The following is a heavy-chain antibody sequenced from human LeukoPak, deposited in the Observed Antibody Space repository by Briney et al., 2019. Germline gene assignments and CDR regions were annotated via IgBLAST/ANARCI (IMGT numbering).Heavy chain of an antibody. CDR2: FDPEDGET. CDR3: ATLSAGGGFDY. J-gene: IGHJ4*02. D-gene: IGHD6-19*01. V-gene: IGHV1-24*01. CDR1: GYTLTELS. Sequence: ASVKVSCKVSGYTLTELSMHWVRQAPGKGLEWMGGFDPEDGETIYAQKFQGRVTMIEDTSTDTAYMELSSLRSEDTAVYYCATLSAGGGFDYWGQGTLVTVSS.